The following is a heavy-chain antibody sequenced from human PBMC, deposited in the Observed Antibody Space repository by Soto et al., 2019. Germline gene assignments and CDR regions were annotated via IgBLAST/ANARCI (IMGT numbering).Heavy chain of an antibody. CDR1: GGSISSSSYY. V-gene: IGHV4-39*01. Sequence: SETLSLTCTVSGGSISSSSYYWGWIRQPPGKGLEWIGSIYYSGSTYYNPSLKSRVTISVDTSKNQFSLKLSSVTAADTAVYYCARHADLQADYYYYMDVWGKGTTVTVSS. CDR2: IYYSGST. J-gene: IGHJ6*03. CDR3: ARHADLQADYYYYMDV. D-gene: IGHD4-4*01.